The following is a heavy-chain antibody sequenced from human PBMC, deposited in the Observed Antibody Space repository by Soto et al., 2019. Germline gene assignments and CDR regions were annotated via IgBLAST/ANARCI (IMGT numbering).Heavy chain of an antibody. CDR1: GFTFGDYV. V-gene: IGHV3-20*04. J-gene: IGHJ3*02. CDR3: AGHYDSSGYYAFDI. Sequence: GGSLRLSCAASGFTFGDYVMSWVRQAPGKGLEWVSGINWNGGSTGYADSVKGRFTISRDNAKNSLYLQMNSLRAEDTALYYCAGHYDSSGYYAFDIWGQGTMVTVSS. CDR2: INWNGGST. D-gene: IGHD3-22*01.